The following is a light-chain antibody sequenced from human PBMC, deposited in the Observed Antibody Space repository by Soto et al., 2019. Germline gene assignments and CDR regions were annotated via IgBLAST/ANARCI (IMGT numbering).Light chain of an antibody. J-gene: IGKJ1*01. CDR3: QQYSSLWT. CDR2: DTS. Sequence: EIVMTQSPATLSVSPGERATLSCRASQSVSSNLAWYQQKPGQAPRLLIYDTSIRATGIPARFSGSGSGTDFTLSISRLEPEDFAVYYCQQYSSLWTFGQGTKVDIK. CDR1: QSVSSN. V-gene: IGKV3D-15*01.